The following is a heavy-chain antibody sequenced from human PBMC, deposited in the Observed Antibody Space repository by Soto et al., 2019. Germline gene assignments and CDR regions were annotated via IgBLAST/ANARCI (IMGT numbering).Heavy chain of an antibody. J-gene: IGHJ4*02. CDR2: ISAYNGNT. D-gene: IGHD3-22*01. Sequence: GASVKVSCKASGYTFTSYGISWVRQAPGQGLEWMGWISAYNGNTNYAQKLQGRVTMTTDTSTSTAYMELRSLRAEDTAVYYCAKGQGSKTYYYDSSGPPHYFDYWGQGTLVTVSS. CDR3: AKGQGSKTYYYDSSGPPHYFDY. V-gene: IGHV1-18*01. CDR1: GYTFTSYG.